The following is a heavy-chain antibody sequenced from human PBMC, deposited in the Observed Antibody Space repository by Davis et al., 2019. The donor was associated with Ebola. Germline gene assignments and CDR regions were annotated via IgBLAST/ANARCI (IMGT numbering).Heavy chain of an antibody. CDR2: INAGNGNT. Sequence: AASVKVSCKASGYTFTSYAMHWVRQAPGQRLEWMGWINAGNGNTKYSQKFQGRVTITRDTSASTAYMELSSLRSEDTSVYYCARDRGGDYSFDYWGQGTLVTASS. V-gene: IGHV1-3*01. J-gene: IGHJ4*02. CDR1: GYTFTSYA. CDR3: ARDRGGDYSFDY. D-gene: IGHD3-10*01.